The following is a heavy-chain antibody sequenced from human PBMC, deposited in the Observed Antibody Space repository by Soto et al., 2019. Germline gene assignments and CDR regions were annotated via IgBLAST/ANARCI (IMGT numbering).Heavy chain of an antibody. D-gene: IGHD3-10*01. Sequence: EVQLLESGGGLVQPGGSLRLSCAASGFTFSSYAMSWVRQAPGKGLEWVSAISGSGGSTYYADSVKGRFTISRDNSKNTLNLQMNSLRAEDTAVYYCAKDKRYYYASKDYWGQGTLVTVSS. CDR2: ISGSGGST. J-gene: IGHJ4*02. CDR3: AKDKRYYYASKDY. CDR1: GFTFSSYA. V-gene: IGHV3-23*01.